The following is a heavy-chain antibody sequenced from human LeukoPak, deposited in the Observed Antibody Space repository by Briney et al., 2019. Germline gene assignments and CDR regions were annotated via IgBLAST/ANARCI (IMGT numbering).Heavy chain of an antibody. CDR1: GGSISSYY. Sequence: SETLSLTCTVSGGSISSYYWSWIRQPPGKGLEWIGRVFTSAIISGNTNYNPSLKSRVTMSVDSSKNQFSLKLSSVTAADTAVYYCARSYAERFGELFSTGYYFDYWGQGTLVTVSS. V-gene: IGHV4-4*07. CDR3: ARSYAERFGELFSTGYYFDY. D-gene: IGHD3-10*01. J-gene: IGHJ4*02. CDR2: VFTSAIISGNT.